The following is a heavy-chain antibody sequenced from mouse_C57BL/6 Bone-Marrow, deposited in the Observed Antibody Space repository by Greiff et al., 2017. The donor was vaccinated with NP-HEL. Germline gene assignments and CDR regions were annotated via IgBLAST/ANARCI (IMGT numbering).Heavy chain of an antibody. CDR2: IYPRDGST. D-gene: IGHD3-2*02. CDR1: GYTFTSYD. V-gene: IGHV1-85*01. J-gene: IGHJ2*01. Sequence: VQLQQSGPELVKPGASVKLSCKASGYTFTSYDINWVKQRPGQGLEWIGWIYPRDGSTKYNEKFKGKATLTLDTSSSTAYMELHSLTSEDSAVNFYARKVSSGYVRDCFDYWGQGTTLTVSS. CDR3: ARKVSSGYVRDCFDY.